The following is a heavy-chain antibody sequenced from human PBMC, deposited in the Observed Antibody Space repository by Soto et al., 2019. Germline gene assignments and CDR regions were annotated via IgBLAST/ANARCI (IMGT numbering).Heavy chain of an antibody. CDR2: IYWDDDK. J-gene: IGHJ4*02. D-gene: IGHD5-18*01. CDR1: GFSLTTSGVG. V-gene: IGHV2-5*02. Sequence: QISLKESGPTRVKPTQTLALTCTFSGFSLTTSGVGVGWIRKTPGKALEWLAVIYWDDDKRYNPSLKNRLTITKDTSKNQVVLMMADMDPVDTGTYFCAHRGYMYGNWDHGYFDYWGQGTLVTVSS. CDR3: AHRGYMYGNWDHGYFDY.